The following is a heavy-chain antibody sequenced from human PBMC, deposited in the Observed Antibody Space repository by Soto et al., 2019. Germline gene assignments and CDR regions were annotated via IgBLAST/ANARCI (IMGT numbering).Heavy chain of an antibody. CDR2: IYYSGST. J-gene: IGHJ4*02. V-gene: IGHV4-39*01. D-gene: IGHD6-13*01. Sequence: SETLSLTCTVSGGSISSSSYYWGWIRQPPGKGLEWIGSIYYSGSTYYNPSLKSRVTISVDTSKNQFSLKLSSVTAADTAVYYCARQQQLEVDYWGQGTLVTVSS. CDR1: GGSISSSSYY. CDR3: ARQQQLEVDY.